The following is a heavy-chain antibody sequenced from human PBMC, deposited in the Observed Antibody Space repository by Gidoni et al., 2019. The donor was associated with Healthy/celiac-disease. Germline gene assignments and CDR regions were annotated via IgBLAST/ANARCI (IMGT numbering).Heavy chain of an antibody. V-gene: IGHV4-34*01. J-gene: IGHJ4*02. CDR3: ARGLVGARGLDY. D-gene: IGHD1-26*01. Sequence: QVQLQQWGAGLLKPSETLSLTCAVYGGSFSGYYWSWIRQPPGKGLEWIGEITHSVSTNYNPSLKSRVTISVDTSKNQFSLKLSSVTAADTAVYYCARGLVGARGLDYWGQGTLVTVSS. CDR2: ITHSVST. CDR1: GGSFSGYY.